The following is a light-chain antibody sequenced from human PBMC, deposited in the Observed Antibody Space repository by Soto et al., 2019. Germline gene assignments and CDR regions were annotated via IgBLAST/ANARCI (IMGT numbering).Light chain of an antibody. J-gene: IGKJ1*01. V-gene: IGKV2-28*01. CDR1: QSLLHSNGYNY. Sequence: DIVRTQSPLSLRVTPGEPASISCRSSQSLLHSNGYNYLDWYLQKPGQSPQLLIYLGSNRASGVPDRFSGSGSGTDFTLKISRVEAEDVGVYYCMQALQTRTFGQGTKVEIK. CDR3: MQALQTRT. CDR2: LGS.